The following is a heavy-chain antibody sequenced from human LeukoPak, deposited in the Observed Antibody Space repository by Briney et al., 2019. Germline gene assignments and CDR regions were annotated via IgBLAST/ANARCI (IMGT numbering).Heavy chain of an antibody. V-gene: IGHV4-61*03. CDR2: IYYTGKT. D-gene: IGHD3-10*01. J-gene: IGHJ4*02. Sequence: SETLSLTCTVSGDSVSNGNYYWSWLRQPPGKALEWIGYIYYTGKTCYNPSLEGRVTILVDTSRNHFSVKLSSVTAADTAVYYCARSQNYYGSGDYWSQGTLVTVSS. CDR3: ARSQNYYGSGDY. CDR1: GDSVSNGNYY.